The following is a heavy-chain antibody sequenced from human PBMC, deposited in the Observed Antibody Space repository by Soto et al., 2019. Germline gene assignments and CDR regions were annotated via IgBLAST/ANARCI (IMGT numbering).Heavy chain of an antibody. Sequence: GGSLRLSCAASGFTFSSYAMSWVRQAPGKGLEWVSAISGSGGSTYYADSVKGRFTISRDNSKNTLYLQMNSLRAEDTAVYYCAKGEVSNYSAYYYGMDVWGQGTTVTVSS. CDR2: ISGSGGST. CDR3: AKGEVSNYSAYYYGMDV. CDR1: GFTFSSYA. D-gene: IGHD4-4*01. V-gene: IGHV3-23*01. J-gene: IGHJ6*02.